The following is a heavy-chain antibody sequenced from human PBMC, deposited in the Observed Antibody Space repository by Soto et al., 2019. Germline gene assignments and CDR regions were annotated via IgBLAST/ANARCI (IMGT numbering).Heavy chain of an antibody. CDR1: GYSFTSYW. Sequence: GESLKISCKGSGYSFTSYWIGWVRQMPGKGLEWMGIIYPGDSDTRYSPSFQGQVTISADKSISTAYLQWSSLKASDTAMYYCARYSRDIVGATFALDIWGQGTMVTVSS. CDR2: IYPGDSDT. J-gene: IGHJ3*02. V-gene: IGHV5-51*01. CDR3: ARYSRDIVGATFALDI. D-gene: IGHD1-26*01.